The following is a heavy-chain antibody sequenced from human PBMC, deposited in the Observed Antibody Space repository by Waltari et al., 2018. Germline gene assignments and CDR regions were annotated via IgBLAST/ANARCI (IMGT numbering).Heavy chain of an antibody. J-gene: IGHJ6*02. V-gene: IGHV3-9*01. CDR3: AKDMFRRAAGRWIMDV. Sequence: EVQLVESGGGLVQPGRSLRLSCAASGFTFDDYAMHWVRQAPGKGLEWVSGISWNSGSIGYADSVKGRFTISRDNAKNSLYLQMNSLRAEDTALYYCAKDMFRRAAGRWIMDVWGQGTTVTVSS. D-gene: IGHD6-13*01. CDR1: GFTFDDYA. CDR2: ISWNSGSI.